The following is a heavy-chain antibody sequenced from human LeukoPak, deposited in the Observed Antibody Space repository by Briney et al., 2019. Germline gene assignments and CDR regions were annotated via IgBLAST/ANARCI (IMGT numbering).Heavy chain of an antibody. CDR1: GGSFSGYY. CDR2: INHSGST. CDR3: ARGARYCSSTSCCYYYYYMDV. J-gene: IGHJ6*03. Sequence: SETLSLTCAVYGGSFSGYYWSWIRQPPGKGLEWIGEINHSGSTNYNPSLKSRVTISVDTSKNQFSLKLSSVTAADTAVYYCARGARYCSSTSCCYYYYYMDVWGKGTTVTVSS. D-gene: IGHD2-2*01. V-gene: IGHV4-34*01.